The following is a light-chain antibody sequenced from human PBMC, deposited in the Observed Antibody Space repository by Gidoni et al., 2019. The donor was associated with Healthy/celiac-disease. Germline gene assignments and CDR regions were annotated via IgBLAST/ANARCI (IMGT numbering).Light chain of an antibody. Sequence: EIVMTPSPATLSVSPGDRATLSCRASQSVSSNLAWYQQKPGQTPRLLVYGASTRATAIPARFSGSGSGTEFILTISSLQSEDFAVYYCQQYNNWPPYTFGQGTKLEIK. CDR1: QSVSSN. CDR2: GAS. J-gene: IGKJ2*01. CDR3: QQYNNWPPYT. V-gene: IGKV3D-15*01.